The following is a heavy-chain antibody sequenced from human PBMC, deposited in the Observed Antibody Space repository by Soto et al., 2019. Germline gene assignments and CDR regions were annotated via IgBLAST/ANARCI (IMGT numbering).Heavy chain of an antibody. Sequence: PWGTLRLSCAASGFTFSSYSMNWVRQAPGKGLEWVSYISSSSSTIYYADSVKGRFTISRDNAKHSLYLQMNSLRDEDTAVYYCATANSPHYDFWSGYFSFDYWGQGTLVTVSS. CDR3: ATANSPHYDFWSGYFSFDY. CDR1: GFTFSSYS. CDR2: ISSSSSTI. J-gene: IGHJ4*02. V-gene: IGHV3-48*02. D-gene: IGHD3-3*01.